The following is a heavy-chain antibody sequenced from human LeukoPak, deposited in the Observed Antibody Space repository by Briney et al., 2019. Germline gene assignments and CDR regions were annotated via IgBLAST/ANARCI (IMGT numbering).Heavy chain of an antibody. CDR3: ASFCSGGSCYEAFDI. CDR1: GGSISSGGYY. CDR2: IYYSGST. D-gene: IGHD2-15*01. Sequence: PSETLSLTCTVSGGSISSGGYYWSWIRQHPGKGLEWIGYIYYSGSTYYNPSLKSRVTISVDTSKNQFSLKLSSVTAADTAMYYCASFCSGGSCYEAFDIWGQGTMVTVSS. J-gene: IGHJ3*02. V-gene: IGHV4-31*03.